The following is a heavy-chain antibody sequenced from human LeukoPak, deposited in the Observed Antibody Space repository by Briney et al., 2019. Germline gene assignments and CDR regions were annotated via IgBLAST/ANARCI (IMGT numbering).Heavy chain of an antibody. D-gene: IGHD3-10*01. J-gene: IGHJ3*02. Sequence: PSGTLSLTCTVSGYSISSGYYWGWIRQPPGKGLEWIGNIFYSGSTYYSPSLKSRVTISLDTSRNQFSLKLNSVTAADTAVYYCAKSNGYGLVDIWGQGTMVTVSS. V-gene: IGHV4-38-2*02. CDR1: GYSISSGYY. CDR3: AKSNGYGLVDI. CDR2: IFYSGST.